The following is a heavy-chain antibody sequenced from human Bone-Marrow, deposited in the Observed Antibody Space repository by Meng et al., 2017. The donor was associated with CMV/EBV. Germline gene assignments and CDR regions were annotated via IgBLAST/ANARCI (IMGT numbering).Heavy chain of an antibody. CDR3: ARGIAPYYYYYYGMDV. D-gene: IGHD2-21*01. J-gene: IGHJ6*02. Sequence: SLKISCAASGFTFSSYAMHWVRQAPGKGLEWVAVISYDGSNKYYADSVKGRFTISRDNSKNTLYLQMNSLRAEDTAVYYCARGIAPYYYYYYGMDVWGQGTTVTVSS. V-gene: IGHV3-30-3*01. CDR2: ISYDGSNK. CDR1: GFTFSSYA.